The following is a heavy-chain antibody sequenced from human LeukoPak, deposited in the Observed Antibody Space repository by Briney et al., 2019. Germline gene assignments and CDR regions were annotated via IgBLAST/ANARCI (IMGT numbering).Heavy chain of an antibody. CDR1: GFTFSSYG. Sequence: GGSLRLSCAASGFTFSSYGMHWVRQAPGKGLEWVAVISYDGSNKYYADSVKGRFTISRDNSKNTLYLQMNSLRAEDTAVYYCAKGATGLNYYDETWGQGTLVTVSS. J-gene: IGHJ5*02. CDR3: AKGATGLNYYDET. CDR2: ISYDGSNK. V-gene: IGHV3-30*18. D-gene: IGHD3-22*01.